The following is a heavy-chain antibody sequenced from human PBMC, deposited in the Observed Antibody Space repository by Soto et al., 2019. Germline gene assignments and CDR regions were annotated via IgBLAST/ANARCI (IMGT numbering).Heavy chain of an antibody. CDR2: ISAYNGNT. CDR3: ARDLWGTTIFPFDP. Sequence: ASVKVSCKASGYTFTSYGISWVRQAPGQGLEWMGWISAYNGNTNYAQKLQGRVTVTTDTSTSTAYMELRSLRSDDTAVYYRARDLWGTTIFPFDPWGQGTLVTVSS. J-gene: IGHJ5*02. V-gene: IGHV1-18*04. CDR1: GYTFTSYG. D-gene: IGHD3-16*01.